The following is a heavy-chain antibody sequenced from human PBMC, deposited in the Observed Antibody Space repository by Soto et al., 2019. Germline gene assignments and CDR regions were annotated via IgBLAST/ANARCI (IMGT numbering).Heavy chain of an antibody. V-gene: IGHV1-24*01. CDR3: ARGGLTSYFDY. D-gene: IGHD3-10*01. CDR2: LDPEEGER. CDR1: GHTLTGLP. J-gene: IGHJ4*02. Sequence: ASVKVSCKVSGHTLTGLPMHWVRQAPGKGLDWMGSLDPEEGERIFAQKFQGRVTITADESTGTAYMELRSLRSDDTAVYYCARGGLTSYFDYWGQGTLVTVS.